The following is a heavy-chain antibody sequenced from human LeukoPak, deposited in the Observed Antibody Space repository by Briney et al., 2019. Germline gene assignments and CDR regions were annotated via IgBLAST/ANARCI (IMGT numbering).Heavy chain of an antibody. CDR3: ARLPIEWERTTSLSFP. J-gene: IGHJ5*02. V-gene: IGHV4-38-2*02. CDR1: GSSISSDYY. D-gene: IGHD1-26*01. CDR2: IKHRGRS. Sequence: SETLSLTCSVSGSSISSDYYWGWVSQPPGTGLEWIGSIKHRGRSYYNPSLKSRVTISVDTSKNQFSLQLSSVTAADTAVYYCARLPIEWERTTSLSFPWGQGTLVTVSS.